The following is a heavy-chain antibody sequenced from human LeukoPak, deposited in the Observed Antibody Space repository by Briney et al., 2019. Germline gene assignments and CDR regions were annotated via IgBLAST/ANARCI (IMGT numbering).Heavy chain of an antibody. CDR3: AREGYKYYYDSSGIVDY. Sequence: LPGGSLRLSCAASGLTFSTFSMSWVRQAPGKGLEWVANIKQDGSEKYYVDSVKGRFTISRDNAKNSLYLQMNSLRAEDTAVYYCAREGYKYYYDSSGIVDYWGQGTLVTVSS. CDR2: IKQDGSEK. D-gene: IGHD3-22*01. V-gene: IGHV3-7*01. J-gene: IGHJ4*02. CDR1: GLTFSTFS.